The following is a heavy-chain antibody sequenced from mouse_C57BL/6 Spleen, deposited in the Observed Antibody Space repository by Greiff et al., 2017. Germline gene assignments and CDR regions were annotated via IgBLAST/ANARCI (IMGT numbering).Heavy chain of an antibody. CDR3: ASDDGYSFAY. CDR1: GFTFSDYG. J-gene: IGHJ3*01. CDR2: ISSGSSTI. Sequence: DVMLVESGGGLVKPGGSLKLSCAASGFTFSDYGMHWVRQAPEKGLEWVAYISSGSSTIYYADTVKGRFTISRDNSKNTLFLQMTSLRSEDTAMYYCASDDGYSFAYWGQGTLVTVSA. V-gene: IGHV5-17*01. D-gene: IGHD2-3*01.